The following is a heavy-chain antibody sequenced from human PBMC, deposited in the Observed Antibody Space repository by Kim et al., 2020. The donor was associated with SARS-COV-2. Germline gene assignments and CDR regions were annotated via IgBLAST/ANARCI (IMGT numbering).Heavy chain of an antibody. J-gene: IGHJ4*02. D-gene: IGHD1-26*01. CDR2: ISYDGSNK. Sequence: GGSLRLSCAASGFTFSSYAMYWVRQAPGKGLEWVAVISYDGSNKYYADSVKGRFTISRDNSKNTLYLQMNSLRAEDTAVYYCARPYSGSYWSYFDYWGQGTLVTVSS. CDR3: ARPYSGSYWSYFDY. V-gene: IGHV3-30-3*01. CDR1: GFTFSSYA.